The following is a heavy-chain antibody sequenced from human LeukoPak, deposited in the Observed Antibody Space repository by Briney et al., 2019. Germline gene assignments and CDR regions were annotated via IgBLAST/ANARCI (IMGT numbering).Heavy chain of an antibody. CDR1: GGSISSYY. CDR3: ARGTAAASGSLDY. Sequence: SETLSLTYTVSGGSISSYYWTWIRQPPGRGLEWIGYIPYSGSTTYNPSLRSRVTMSVDTSKNQISLKLTSVTAADTAVYYCARGTAAASGSLDYWGQGTLVTVSS. J-gene: IGHJ4*02. V-gene: IGHV4-59*08. D-gene: IGHD1-14*01. CDR2: IPYSGST.